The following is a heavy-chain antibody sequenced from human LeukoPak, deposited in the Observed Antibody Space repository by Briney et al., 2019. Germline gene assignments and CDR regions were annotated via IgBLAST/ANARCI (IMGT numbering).Heavy chain of an antibody. D-gene: IGHD6-19*01. Sequence: RPGGSLRLSCAASGFTFSSYAMSWARQAPGKGLEWVSAISGSGGSTYYADSVKGRFTISRDNSKNTLYLQMNSLRAEDTSVYYCAKDQYSSGLDAFDIWGQGTMVTVSS. CDR3: AKDQYSSGLDAFDI. J-gene: IGHJ3*02. CDR1: GFTFSSYA. CDR2: ISGSGGST. V-gene: IGHV3-23*01.